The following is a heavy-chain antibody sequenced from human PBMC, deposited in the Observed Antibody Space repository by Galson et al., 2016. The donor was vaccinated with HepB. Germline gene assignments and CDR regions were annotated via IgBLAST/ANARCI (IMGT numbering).Heavy chain of an antibody. CDR1: GFTFDDYT. V-gene: IGHV3-43*01. D-gene: IGHD1-1*01. CDR3: ARDQRYYYYGMDV. J-gene: IGHJ6*02. Sequence: SLRLSCAASGFTFDDYTMHWVRQAPGKGLEWVSFISWDGGSTYYADSVKGRFTISRDNAKNSLYLQMNSLRDEDTAVYYCARDQRYYYYGMDVWGQGTTVTVSS. CDR2: ISWDGGST.